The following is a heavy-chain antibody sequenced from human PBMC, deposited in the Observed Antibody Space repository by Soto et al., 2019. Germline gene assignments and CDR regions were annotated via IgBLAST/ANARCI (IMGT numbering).Heavy chain of an antibody. D-gene: IGHD6-19*01. CDR2: INHSGST. Sequence: SETLSLTCAVYGGSFSGYYWSWIRQPPGKGLEWIGEINHSGSTNYNPSLKSRVTISVDTSKNQFSLKLSSVTAADTAVYYCARGRGSGWFDYYYYGMGVWGQGTTVTV. CDR1: GGSFSGYY. J-gene: IGHJ6*02. CDR3: ARGRGSGWFDYYYYGMGV. V-gene: IGHV4-34*01.